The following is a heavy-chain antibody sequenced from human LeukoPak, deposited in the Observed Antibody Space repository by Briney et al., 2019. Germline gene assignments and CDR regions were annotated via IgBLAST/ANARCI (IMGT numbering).Heavy chain of an antibody. D-gene: IGHD5-18*01. V-gene: IGHV1-58*02. Sequence: ASVKVSCKASGFTFTSSAMQWVRQARGQRLEWIGCIVVGSGNTNYAQKFQERVTITRDMSTSTAYMELSSLRSEDTAVYYCAAAGIQLWPSGDYWGQGTLVTVPS. CDR1: GFTFTSSA. CDR3: AAAGIQLWPSGDY. CDR2: IVVGSGNT. J-gene: IGHJ4*02.